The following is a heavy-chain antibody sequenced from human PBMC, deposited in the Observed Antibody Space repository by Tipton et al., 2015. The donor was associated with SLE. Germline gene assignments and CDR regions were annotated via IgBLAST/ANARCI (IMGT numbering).Heavy chain of an antibody. J-gene: IGHJ4*02. D-gene: IGHD3-22*01. CDR3: AREGGYDSSGYPPGY. CDR2: INSDGSST. CDR1: GFTFSSYW. V-gene: IGHV3-74*01. Sequence: GSLRLSCAASGFTFSSYWMHWVRQAPGKGLVWVSRINSDGSSTSYADSVKGRFTISRDNAKNTLYLQMNSLRAEDTAVYYCAREGGYDSSGYPPGYWGQGTLVTVSS.